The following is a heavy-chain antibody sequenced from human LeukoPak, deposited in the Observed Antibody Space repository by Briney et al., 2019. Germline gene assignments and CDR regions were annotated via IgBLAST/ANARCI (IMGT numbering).Heavy chain of an antibody. CDR1: GGSISSYY. V-gene: IGHV4-59*08. CDR2: IYYTGST. J-gene: IGHJ4*02. D-gene: IGHD1-7*01. Sequence: PSETLSLTCTVSGGSISSYYWSWIRQPPGKGLEWIGNIYYTGSTNYNPSLKSRVTMSVDTSKNQLSLKLSSLTAADSAVYYCASRSTLENFLDSWGQGTPVTVSS. CDR3: ASRSTLENFLDS.